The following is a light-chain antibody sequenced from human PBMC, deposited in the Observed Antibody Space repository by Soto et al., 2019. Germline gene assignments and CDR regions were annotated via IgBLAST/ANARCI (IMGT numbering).Light chain of an antibody. J-gene: IGLJ2*01. CDR3: SSYAGSRTLV. CDR2: EGS. CDR1: SSDVWSYNL. V-gene: IGLV2-23*01. Sequence: QSALTQPASVSGSPGESITISCTGTSSDVWSYNLVSWYQQHPGKVPKLIIYEGSKRPSGVSNRFSASKSGNTASLTISGLQAEDEADYYCSSYAGSRTLVFGGGTKVTVL.